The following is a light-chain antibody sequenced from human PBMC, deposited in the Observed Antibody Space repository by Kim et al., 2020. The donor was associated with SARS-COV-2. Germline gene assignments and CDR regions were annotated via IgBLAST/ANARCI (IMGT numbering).Light chain of an antibody. J-gene: IGKJ4*01. CDR3: QQYNSGPFT. Sequence: MTQSPSSLSVSPGDRVTISCRASQGINNNLAWYQQKPGKVPRLLIYAASAMPTGIPARFSGSGSGTDFTLTISSLQPEDVAVYHCQQYNSGPFTFGGGTKVDIK. CDR1: QGINNN. CDR2: AAS. V-gene: IGKV3-15*01.